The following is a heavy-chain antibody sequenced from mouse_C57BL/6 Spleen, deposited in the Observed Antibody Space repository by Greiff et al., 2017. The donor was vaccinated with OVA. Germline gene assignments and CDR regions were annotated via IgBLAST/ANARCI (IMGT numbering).Heavy chain of an antibody. Sequence: QVQLQQPGAELVKPGASVKLSCKASGYTFTSYWMHWVKQRPGQGLEWIGMIHPNSGSTNYNEKFKSKATLTVDKSSSTAYMQLSSLTSEDSAVYYCARCWVSTHDYYAMDYWGQGTSVTVSS. CDR3: ARCWVSTHDYYAMDY. V-gene: IGHV1-64*01. J-gene: IGHJ4*01. CDR1: GYTFTSYW. CDR2: IHPNSGST. D-gene: IGHD2-3*01.